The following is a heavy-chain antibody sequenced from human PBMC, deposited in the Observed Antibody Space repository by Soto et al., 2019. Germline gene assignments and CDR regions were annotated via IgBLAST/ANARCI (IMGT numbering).Heavy chain of an antibody. Sequence: QVQLEQSGAELKMPGSSVKVSCRASGGTFGNLAISWVRQAPGQGPEWVAGIIPIYGTSNAADDFRGRITINGDKSTAAAYMELSSRKSEDTAVYYWARETRDGYIYWYFDLWGRGTRVPVSS. D-gene: IGHD3-16*02. V-gene: IGHV1-69*06. CDR3: ARETRDGYIYWYFDL. CDR2: IIPIYGTS. J-gene: IGHJ2*01. CDR1: GGTFGNLA.